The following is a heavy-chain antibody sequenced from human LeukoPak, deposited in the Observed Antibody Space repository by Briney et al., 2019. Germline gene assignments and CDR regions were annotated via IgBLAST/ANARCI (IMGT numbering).Heavy chain of an antibody. CDR2: IYYSGST. V-gene: IGHV4-39*01. CDR3: ARHGLLWFGESFDY. Sequence: PSETLSLTCTVSGGSISSSSYYWGWIRQPPGKGLEWIGSIYYSGSTYYSPSLKSRVTISVDTSKNQFSLKLSSVTAADTAVYYCARHGLLWFGESFDYWGQETLVTVSS. D-gene: IGHD3-10*01. CDR1: GGSISSSSYY. J-gene: IGHJ4*02.